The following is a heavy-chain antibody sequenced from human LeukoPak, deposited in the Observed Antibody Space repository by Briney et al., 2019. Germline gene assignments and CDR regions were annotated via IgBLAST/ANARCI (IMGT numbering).Heavy chain of an antibody. D-gene: IGHD2-2*02. CDR1: GGSFSGYY. CDR3: ARRDIVVVPAAINYFDY. V-gene: IGHV4-34*01. Sequence: SETLSLTCAVYGGSFSGYYWSWIRQPPGKGLEWIGETNHSGSTNYNPSLKSRVTISVGTSKNQFSLKLSSVTAADTAVYYCARRDIVVVPAAINYFDYWGQGTLVTVSS. CDR2: TNHSGST. J-gene: IGHJ4*02.